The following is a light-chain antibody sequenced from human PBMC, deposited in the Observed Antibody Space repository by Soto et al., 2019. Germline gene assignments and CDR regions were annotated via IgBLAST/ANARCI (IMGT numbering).Light chain of an antibody. J-gene: IGLJ1*01. CDR2: EVS. CDR3: SSYTSSTTSV. V-gene: IGLV2-14*01. Sequence: QSALTQPASVSGSPGQSITISCTGTSSNVGGYNYVSWYQHHPGKAPKLMIYEVSNRPSGVSNRFSGSKSGNTASLTISRLQAEDEADYYCSSYTSSTTSVFGTGTKVPS. CDR1: SSNVGGYNY.